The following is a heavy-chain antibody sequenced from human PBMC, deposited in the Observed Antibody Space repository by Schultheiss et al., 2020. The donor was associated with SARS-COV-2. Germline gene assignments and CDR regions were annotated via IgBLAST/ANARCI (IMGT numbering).Heavy chain of an antibody. D-gene: IGHD6-6*01. J-gene: IGHJ4*02. Sequence: SGPTLVKPTQTLTLTCTFSGFSLSTSGVGVGWIRQPPGKALEWLALIDWDDDKYYSTSLKTRLTISKDTSKNQVVLTMTNMDPVDTATYYCARIPRNRYSSSSYYFDYWGQGTLVTAPQ. CDR1: GFSLSTSGVG. V-gene: IGHV2-70*01. CDR3: ARIPRNRYSSSSYYFDY. CDR2: IDWDDDK.